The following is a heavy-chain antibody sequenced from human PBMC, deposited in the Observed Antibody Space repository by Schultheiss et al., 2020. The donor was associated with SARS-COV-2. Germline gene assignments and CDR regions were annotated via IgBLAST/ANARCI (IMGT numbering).Heavy chain of an antibody. CDR1: GYSFTSYW. D-gene: IGHD6-6*01. Sequence: GGSLRLSCKGSGYSFTSYWIGWVRQMPGKGLEWMGRIDPSDSYTNYSPSFQGHVTISADKSISTAYLQWSSLKASDTAMYYCARHSSSAFFDAFDIWGQGTMVTVSS. CDR2: IDPSDSYT. CDR3: ARHSSSAFFDAFDI. V-gene: IGHV5-10-1*01. J-gene: IGHJ3*02.